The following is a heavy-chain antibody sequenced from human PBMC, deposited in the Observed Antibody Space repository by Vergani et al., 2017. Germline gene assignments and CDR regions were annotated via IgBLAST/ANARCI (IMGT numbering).Heavy chain of an antibody. V-gene: IGHV1-69*01. CDR1: GGTFSSYA. CDR3: ASLGYCSSTSCYSGYYYYMDV. Sequence: QVQLVQSGAEVKKPGSSVKVSCKASGGTFSSYAISWVRQAPGQGLEWMGGVIPIFGTANYAQKFQGRVTITADESTSTAYMGLSSLRSEDTAVYYCASLGYCSSTSCYSGYYYYMDVWGKGTTVTVSS. J-gene: IGHJ6*03. D-gene: IGHD2-2*01. CDR2: VIPIFGTA.